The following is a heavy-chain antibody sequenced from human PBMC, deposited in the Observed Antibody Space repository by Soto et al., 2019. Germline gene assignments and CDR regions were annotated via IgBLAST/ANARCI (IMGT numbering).Heavy chain of an antibody. CDR3: AREAIAAAGLYYYYCGMDV. V-gene: IGHV6-1*01. D-gene: IGHD6-13*01. CDR2: TYYRSKWYN. CDR1: GDSVSSNSAA. J-gene: IGHJ6*02. Sequence: SQTLSLTCAISGDSVSSNSAAWNWIRQSPSRGLEWLGRTYYRSKWYNDYAVSVKSRITINPDTSKNQFSLQLNSVTPEDTAVYYCAREAIAAAGLYYYYCGMDVWGQGTTVTVSS.